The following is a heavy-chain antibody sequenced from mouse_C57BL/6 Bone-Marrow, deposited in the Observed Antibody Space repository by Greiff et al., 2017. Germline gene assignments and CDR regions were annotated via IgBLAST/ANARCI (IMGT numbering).Heavy chain of an antibody. D-gene: IGHD2-3*01. CDR1: GFNIKDDY. CDR2: IDPEIGDT. Sequence: EVKLMESGAELVRPGASVKLSCTASGFNIKDDYIHWVKQRPEQGLEWIGWIDPEIGDTEYASKFQGKATITSDTSTNTAYLQLSILTSEDTAVYYCSSFDGNYVDFWGQGTPLTVAS. J-gene: IGHJ2*01. CDR3: SSFDGNYVDF. V-gene: IGHV14-4*01.